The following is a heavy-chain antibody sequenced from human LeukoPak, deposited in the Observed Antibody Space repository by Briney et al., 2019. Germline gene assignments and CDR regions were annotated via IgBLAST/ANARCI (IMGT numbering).Heavy chain of an antibody. CDR2: ISSSSSYI. Sequence: PGGSLRLSCAASGFTFSSYSMNWVRQAPGKGLEWVSSISSSSSYIYYADSVKGRFTISRDNSKTTLYVQMNSLRAEDTAVYYCVKGVMSGSYTEYYFDYWGQGTLVTVSS. D-gene: IGHD1-26*01. CDR3: VKGVMSGSYTEYYFDY. J-gene: IGHJ4*02. CDR1: GFTFSSYS. V-gene: IGHV3-21*04.